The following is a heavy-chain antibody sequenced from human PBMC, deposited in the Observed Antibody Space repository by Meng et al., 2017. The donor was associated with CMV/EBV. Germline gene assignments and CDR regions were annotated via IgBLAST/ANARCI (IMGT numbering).Heavy chain of an antibody. D-gene: IGHD5-24*01. J-gene: IGHJ4*02. CDR1: GFTFSSYA. Sequence: GESLKISCAASGFTFSSYAMSWVRQAPGKGLEWVSAISGSGGSTYYADSVKGRFTIPRDNSKNTLYLQMNSLRAEDTAVYYCAKDRRWLLDYWGQGTLVTVSS. V-gene: IGHV3-23*01. CDR3: AKDRRWLLDY. CDR2: ISGSGGST.